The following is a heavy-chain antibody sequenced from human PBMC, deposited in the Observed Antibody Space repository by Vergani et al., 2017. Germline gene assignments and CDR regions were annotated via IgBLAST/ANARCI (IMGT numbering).Heavy chain of an antibody. CDR1: GGTFSSYA. D-gene: IGHD6-19*01. CDR2: IIPIFGTA. V-gene: IGHV1-69*13. Sequence: QVQLVQSGAEVKKPGSSVKVSCKASGGTFSSYAISWVRQAPGQGLEWMGGIIPIFGTANYAQKFQGRVTITADESTSTAYMELSSLRSEDTAVYYCAGDRVILPPAGTYWFDPWGQGTLVTVSS. J-gene: IGHJ5*02. CDR3: AGDRVILPPAGTYWFDP.